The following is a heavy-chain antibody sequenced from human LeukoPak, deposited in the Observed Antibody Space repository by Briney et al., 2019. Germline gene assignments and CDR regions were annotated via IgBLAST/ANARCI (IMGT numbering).Heavy chain of an antibody. V-gene: IGHV1-2*02. J-gene: IGHJ4*02. CDR3: ARDLGSSWPIYFDY. D-gene: IGHD6-13*01. CDR2: INPNSGGT. Sequence: ASVKVSCKASGYTFTGYYMHWVRQAPGQGLEWMGWINPNSGGTNYAQKLQGRVTMTTDTSTSTAYMELRSLRSDDTAVYYCARDLGSSWPIYFDYWGQGTLVTVSS. CDR1: GYTFTGYY.